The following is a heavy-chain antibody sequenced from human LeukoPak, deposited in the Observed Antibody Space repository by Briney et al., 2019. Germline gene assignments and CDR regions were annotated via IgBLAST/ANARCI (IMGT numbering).Heavy chain of an antibody. D-gene: IGHD3-22*01. V-gene: IGHV3-53*01. CDR3: ARESPLRNYYDSSGYYWQGYFDY. Sequence: GGSLRLSCAASGFTVSSNYMSWVRQAPGKGLEWVSIIYSGGSTYYADSVMGRFTISRDNSKNTLYLQMNSLRAEDTAVYYCARESPLRNYYDSSGYYWQGYFDYWGQGTLVTVSS. J-gene: IGHJ4*02. CDR2: IYSGGST. CDR1: GFTVSSNY.